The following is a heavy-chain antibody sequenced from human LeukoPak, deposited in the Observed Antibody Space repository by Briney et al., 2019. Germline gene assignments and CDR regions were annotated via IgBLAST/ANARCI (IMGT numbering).Heavy chain of an antibody. CDR1: GYTFTSYG. D-gene: IGHD6-6*01. CDR2: ISGYNGNT. V-gene: IGHV1-18*01. Sequence: ASVKVSCKTSGYTFTSYGISWVRQAPGQGLEWMGWISGYNGNTNYAQKFQDRVTMTTDTFTTTVYMELTSLRSDDTAVYYCARDNSSFTRENWGQGTLVNGSS. CDR3: ARDNSSFTREN. J-gene: IGHJ1*01.